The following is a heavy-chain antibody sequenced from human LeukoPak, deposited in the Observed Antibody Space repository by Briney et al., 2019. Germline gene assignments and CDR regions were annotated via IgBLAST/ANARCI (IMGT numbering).Heavy chain of an antibody. Sequence: GGSLRLSCAASAFTLTNYWMTSVRQAPGKGLEWVANINQDGSKKSYVDSVKGRFTISRDNAKNSLYLQMNSLRADDTGVYYCASQPAAADVDYWGQGTLVTVSS. CDR3: ASQPAAADVDY. J-gene: IGHJ4*02. D-gene: IGHD2-2*01. CDR1: AFTLTNYW. V-gene: IGHV3-7*03. CDR2: INQDGSKK.